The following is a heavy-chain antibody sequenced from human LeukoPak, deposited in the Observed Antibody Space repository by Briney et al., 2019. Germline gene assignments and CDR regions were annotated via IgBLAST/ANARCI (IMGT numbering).Heavy chain of an antibody. D-gene: IGHD4-17*01. CDR2: INRDGSST. CDR1: GFTFSTYW. V-gene: IGHV3-74*01. CDR3: ATLTTVTTEVAN. J-gene: IGHJ4*02. Sequence: GGSLRLSCAASGFTFSTYWMHWVRQAPGKGLVWVSRINRDGSSTSYADSVKGRFTISRDNAKNTLYLQMNSLRAEDTAVYYFATLTTVTTEVANWGQGTLVTVPS.